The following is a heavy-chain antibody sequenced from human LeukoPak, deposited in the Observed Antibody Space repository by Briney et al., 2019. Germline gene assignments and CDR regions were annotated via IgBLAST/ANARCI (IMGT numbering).Heavy chain of an antibody. CDR1: GGTFSSYA. CDR3: ARTYYYGSGSYGY. D-gene: IGHD3-10*01. Sequence: SVKVSCKASGGTFSSYAISWVRQAPGQGLEWMGGIIPIFGTANYAQKFQGRVTITTDESTSTAYMELSSLRSEDTAVYYCARTYYYGSGSYGYWGQGTLVTVSS. J-gene: IGHJ4*02. CDR2: IIPIFGTA. V-gene: IGHV1-69*05.